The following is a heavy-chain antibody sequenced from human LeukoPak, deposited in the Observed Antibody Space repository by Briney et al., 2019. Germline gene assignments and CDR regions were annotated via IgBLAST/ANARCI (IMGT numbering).Heavy chain of an antibody. V-gene: IGHV3-23*01. D-gene: IGHD1-26*01. Sequence: PGGSLRLSCAASGFTFSSFSMSWVRRTPGKGLEWVSGISGGGDNTLYAGSVKGRFTISRDNSKNTLYLEMNSLRAEDTAIYYCAKMKGHPLPKYYMDVWGQGTTVTVSS. CDR2: ISGGGDNT. CDR3: AKMKGHPLPKYYMDV. J-gene: IGHJ6*01. CDR1: GFTFSSFS.